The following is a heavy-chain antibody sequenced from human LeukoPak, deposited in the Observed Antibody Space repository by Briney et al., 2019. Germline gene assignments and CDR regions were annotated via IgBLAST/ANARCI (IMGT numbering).Heavy chain of an antibody. CDR2: INSDGGST. J-gene: IGHJ4*02. CDR1: GFTFSSYW. D-gene: IGHD5-24*01. Sequence: GGSLRLSCTASGFTFSSYWMLWVCQAPGKGLVWVSRINSDGGSTSYADSVKGRLTISRDNAKNTLYLQMNSLRAEDTAVYYCARRIQGMAPYYFDYWGQGTLVTVSS. CDR3: ARRIQGMAPYYFDY. V-gene: IGHV3-74*01.